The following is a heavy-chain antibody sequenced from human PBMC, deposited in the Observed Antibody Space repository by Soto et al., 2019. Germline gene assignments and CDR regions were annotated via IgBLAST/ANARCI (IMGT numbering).Heavy chain of an antibody. D-gene: IGHD5-12*01. J-gene: IGHJ4*02. Sequence: QVTLKESGPVLVKPTETLTLTCTVSGFSLSNVRMGVSWIRQPPGKALEWLAHIFSNDEKSYSTSLKSRITISKDTSKGQVVLTMTNMDPVDTATYYCARTTITSFLFDYWGQGTLVTVSS. V-gene: IGHV2-26*01. CDR2: IFSNDEK. CDR3: ARTTITSFLFDY. CDR1: GFSLSNVRMG.